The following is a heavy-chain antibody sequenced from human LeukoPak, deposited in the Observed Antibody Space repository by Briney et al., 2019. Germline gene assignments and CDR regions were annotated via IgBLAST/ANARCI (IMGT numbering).Heavy chain of an antibody. Sequence: SETLSLTCAVYGGSFSGYYWGWIRQPPGKGLEWIGSIYYSGSTYYNPSLKSRVTISGDTSKKQFSLKLNSVTAADTAVYYCAVGYYYDSSGYNWFDPWGQGTLVTVSS. CDR2: IYYSGST. J-gene: IGHJ5*02. D-gene: IGHD3-22*01. CDR3: AVGYYYDSSGYNWFDP. V-gene: IGHV4-34*01. CDR1: GGSFSGYY.